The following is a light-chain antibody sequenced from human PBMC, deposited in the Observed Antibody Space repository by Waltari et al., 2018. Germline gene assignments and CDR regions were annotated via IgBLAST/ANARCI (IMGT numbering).Light chain of an antibody. J-gene: IGLJ2*01. V-gene: IGLV3-21*04. CDR3: QVWDSSRHHVI. CDR1: DIGEGR. Sequence: SYMLTQPPSVSVAPGQTARITCGVDDIGEGRVHWCQQRPGQSPVSVIYYDTDRPSGIPDRFSGSHSGDTATLIISRVEAGDEADYYCQVWDSSRHHVIFGGGTRLTVL. CDR2: YDT.